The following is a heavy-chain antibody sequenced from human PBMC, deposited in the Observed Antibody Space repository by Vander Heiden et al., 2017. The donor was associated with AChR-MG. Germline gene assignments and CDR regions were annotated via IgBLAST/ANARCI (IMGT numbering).Heavy chain of an antibody. D-gene: IGHD3-10*01. CDR2: ISGSGGST. V-gene: IGHV3-23*01. CDR1: GFPFSTFA. J-gene: IGHJ6*02. CDR3: AKVNYGSGYYYYYGMDV. Sequence: EVQLLASGGGLVQPGGSLRLSCPAPGFPFSTFAMSWVRQAPGKGLEWVSAISGSGGSTYYADSVKGRFTISRDNSKNTLYLQMNSLRAEDTAVYYCAKVNYGSGYYYYYGMDVWGQGTTVTVSS.